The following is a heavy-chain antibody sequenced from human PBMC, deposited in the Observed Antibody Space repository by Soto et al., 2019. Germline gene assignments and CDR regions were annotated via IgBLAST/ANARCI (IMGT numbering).Heavy chain of an antibody. J-gene: IGHJ4*02. CDR3: AKDHEWELRGIY. V-gene: IGHV3-23*01. CDR2: ISGSGDST. Sequence: EVQLLESGGGLVQPGGSLRLSCAASGFMFSNYAMSWVRQAPGKGLEWVSAISGSGDSTYYADSVKGRFTISRDNAKNTLYLQMNRLRAEDTAVYYCAKDHEWELRGIYWGQGTLVTVSS. CDR1: GFMFSNYA. D-gene: IGHD1-26*01.